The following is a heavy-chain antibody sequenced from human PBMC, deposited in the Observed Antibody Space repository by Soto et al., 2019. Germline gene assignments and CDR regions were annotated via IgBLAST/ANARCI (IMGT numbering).Heavy chain of an antibody. J-gene: IGHJ6*02. Sequence: ASVEVSCKASGYTFTGYYMHWVLQAPGEGLEWMGWINPNSGGTNYAQKFQGWVTMTRDTSISTAYMELSRLRSDDTAVYYCARGRLLDYYYYYGMDVWGQGTTVTVSS. CDR1: GYTFTGYY. CDR2: INPNSGGT. V-gene: IGHV1-2*04. CDR3: ARGRLLDYYYYYGMDV. D-gene: IGHD5-18*01.